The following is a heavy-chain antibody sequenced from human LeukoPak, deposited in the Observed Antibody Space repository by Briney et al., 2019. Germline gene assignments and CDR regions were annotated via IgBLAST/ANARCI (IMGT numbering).Heavy chain of an antibody. V-gene: IGHV4-34*01. CDR3: ARAALRYFDWLLEGTYYFDY. J-gene: IGHJ4*02. CDR1: GGSFSGYY. CDR2: INHSGST. D-gene: IGHD3-9*01. Sequence: SETLSLTCAVYGGSFSGYYWSWIRQPPGKGLEWIGEINHSGSTNYNPSLKSRVTISVDTSKNQLSLKLSSVTAADTAVYYCARAALRYFDWLLEGTYYFDYWGQGTLVTVSS.